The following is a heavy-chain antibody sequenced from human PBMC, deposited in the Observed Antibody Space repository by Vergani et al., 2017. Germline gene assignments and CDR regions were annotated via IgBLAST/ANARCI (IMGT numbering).Heavy chain of an antibody. CDR3: ATKSCGTPGCQIGYFRE. D-gene: IGHD1-1*01. J-gene: IGHJ1*01. CDR1: GFTSSYYG. Sequence: QVHLVESGGGVVQPGRSLRLSCVVSGFTSSYYGMHWVRQAPGKGLEWVAVISYDGTQKYSADSVKGRFTISRDNSKSTLYLQMNILRTEDTAVYYCATKSCGTPGCQIGYFREWGQGTLVTVSS. V-gene: IGHV3-30*03. CDR2: ISYDGTQK.